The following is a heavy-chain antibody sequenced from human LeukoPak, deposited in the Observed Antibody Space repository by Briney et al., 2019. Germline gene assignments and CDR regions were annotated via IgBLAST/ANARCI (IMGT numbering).Heavy chain of an antibody. D-gene: IGHD1-1*01. CDR3: ARGSEYSDY. Sequence: PGGSLRLSCAASGFTFSSYSMNWVRQAPGKGREWVSSISSSISYIYYADSVKGRFTISRDNAKNSLYLQMNSLSAEDTAVYYCARGSEYSDYWGQGTLVTVSS. V-gene: IGHV3-21*01. CDR2: ISSSISYI. J-gene: IGHJ4*02. CDR1: GFTFSSYS.